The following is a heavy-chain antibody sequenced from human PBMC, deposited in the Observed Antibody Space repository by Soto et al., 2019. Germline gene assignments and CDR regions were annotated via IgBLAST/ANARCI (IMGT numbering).Heavy chain of an antibody. CDR3: ARDGGDNWNDGNYYYYYYLDV. CDR1: GFTFSSYS. CDR2: ICSSSYI. Sequence: EVQLVESGGGLVKPGGSLRLSCAASGFTFSSYSMNWVRQAPGKGLEWVSSICSSSYIYYADSVKGRFTNSRDNAKNSLYMQMNRLRGEDTAVYYCARDGGDNWNDGNYYYYYYLDVWGKGTTVTVSS. V-gene: IGHV3-21*01. D-gene: IGHD1-1*01. J-gene: IGHJ6*03.